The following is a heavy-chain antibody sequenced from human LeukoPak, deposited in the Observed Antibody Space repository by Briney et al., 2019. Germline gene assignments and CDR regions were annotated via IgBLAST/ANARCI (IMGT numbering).Heavy chain of an antibody. D-gene: IGHD3-3*01. CDR1: GFTFSSYA. V-gene: IGHV3-23*01. Sequence: GGSLRLSCAASGFTFSSYAMSWVRQAPGKGLEWVSAISGSGTSTYYADSVKGRFTISRDNSKNTLYLQMNSLRAEDTAVYYCATTPFSPFDYWGQGTLVTVSS. CDR3: ATTPFSPFDY. CDR2: ISGSGTST. J-gene: IGHJ4*02.